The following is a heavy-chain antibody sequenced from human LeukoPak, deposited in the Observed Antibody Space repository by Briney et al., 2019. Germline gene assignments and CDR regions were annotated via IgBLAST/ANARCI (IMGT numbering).Heavy chain of an antibody. CDR2: IYTSGST. V-gene: IGHV4-61*02. J-gene: IGHJ3*02. Sequence: NTSQTLSLTCTVSGGSISSGSYYWSWIRQPAGKGLEWIGRIYTSGSTNYNPSLESRVTISVDTSKNQFSLKLSSVTAADAAVYYCARAPYSLIQLSLVGGVFDIWGQGTMVPVSS. CDR1: GGSISSGSYY. CDR3: ARAPYSLIQLSLVGGVFDI. D-gene: IGHD5-18*01.